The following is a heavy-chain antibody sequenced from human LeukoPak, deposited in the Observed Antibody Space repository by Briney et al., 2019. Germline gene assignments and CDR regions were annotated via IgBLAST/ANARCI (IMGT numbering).Heavy chain of an antibody. CDR2: IYYSGST. Sequence: PSETLSLTCTVSGGSISSGSYYWSWIRQPAGKGLEWIGSIYYSGSTYYNPSLKSRVTISVDTSKNQFSLKLSSVTAADTAVYYCARDLGSGWIYYFDYWGQGTLVTVSS. J-gene: IGHJ4*02. CDR3: ARDLGSGWIYYFDY. D-gene: IGHD6-19*01. V-gene: IGHV4-39*07. CDR1: GGSISSGSYY.